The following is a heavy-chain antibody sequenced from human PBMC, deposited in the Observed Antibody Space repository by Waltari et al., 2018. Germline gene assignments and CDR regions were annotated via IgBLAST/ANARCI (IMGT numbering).Heavy chain of an antibody. V-gene: IGHV3-21*01. CDR3: AILLATVTTLMDSDY. CDR1: GFTSSSYS. Sequence: EVQLVESGGGLVKPGGSLRLSCAASGFTSSSYSMNWVRQAPGKGLEWVSSISSSSSYIYYADSVKGRFTISRDNAKNSLYLQMNSLRAEDTAVYYCAILLATVTTLMDSDYWGQGTLVTVSS. D-gene: IGHD4-17*01. CDR2: ISSSSSYI. J-gene: IGHJ4*02.